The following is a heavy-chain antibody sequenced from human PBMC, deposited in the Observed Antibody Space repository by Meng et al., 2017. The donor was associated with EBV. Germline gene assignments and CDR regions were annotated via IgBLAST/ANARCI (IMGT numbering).Heavy chain of an antibody. D-gene: IGHD1/OR15-1a*01. CDR3: VRELVGGTFDY. J-gene: IGHJ4*02. CDR1: GYTFTSYY. V-gene: IGHV1-46*01. Sequence: QVQLVQSGAEVKKPGASVKVSCKASGYTFTSYYLHWVRQGPGQGLEWMGIIIPAGGNTNYAQKFRGRFTMTRDTSTSTVYMDLSILTSEDTAVYYCVRELVGGTFDYWGQGTLVTVSS. CDR2: IIPAGGNT.